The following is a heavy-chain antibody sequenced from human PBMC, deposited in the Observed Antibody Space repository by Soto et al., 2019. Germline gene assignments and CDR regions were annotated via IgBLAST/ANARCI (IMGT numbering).Heavy chain of an antibody. V-gene: IGHV1-69*13. CDR2: IIPIFGTA. CDR3: ARVRLGAPTRYFDY. Sequence: SVKVSCTASGGTFSSYAISWVRQAPGQGLEWMGGIIPIFGTANYAQKFQGRVTITADESTSTAYMELSSLKTEDTAVYYCARVRLGAPTRYFDYWGQGTLVTVSS. J-gene: IGHJ4*02. CDR1: GGTFSSYA. D-gene: IGHD1-26*01.